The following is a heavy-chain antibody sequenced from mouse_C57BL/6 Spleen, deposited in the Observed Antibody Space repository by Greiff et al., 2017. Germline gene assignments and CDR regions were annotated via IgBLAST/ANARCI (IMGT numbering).Heavy chain of an antibody. CDR2: IWGDGST. CDR1: GFSFTSYG. CDR3: AKGGRYFDV. J-gene: IGHJ1*03. Sequence: VKLVESGPGLVAPSPSLSLSCTVSGFSFTSYGVSWVRQPPGTGLEWLGVIWGDGSTNYHSALISRLSISTDNSKSQVFLKLNSLQTDDTATYYCAKGGRYFDVWGTGTTVTVSS. V-gene: IGHV2-3*01.